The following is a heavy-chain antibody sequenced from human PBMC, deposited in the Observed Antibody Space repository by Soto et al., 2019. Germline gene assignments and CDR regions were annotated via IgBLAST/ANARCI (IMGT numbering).Heavy chain of an antibody. CDR1: GFSLSTSEVG. CDR2: IYWDDDK. J-gene: IGHJ4*02. V-gene: IGHV2-5*02. D-gene: IGHD6-19*01. CDR3: AQVQVAGSIHYFDY. Sequence: SGPTLVNPTQTLTLTCTFSGFSLSTSEVGVGRIRQPPGKALEWLALIYWDDDKRYSPSLKSRLTITKDTSKNQVVLTMTNMDPVDTATYYCAQVQVAGSIHYFDYWGQGTLVTVSS.